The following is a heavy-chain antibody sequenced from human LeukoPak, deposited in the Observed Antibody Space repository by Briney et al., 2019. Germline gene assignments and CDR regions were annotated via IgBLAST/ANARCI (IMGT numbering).Heavy chain of an antibody. CDR2: IDPNSGGT. CDR1: GYTFTGYY. V-gene: IGHV1-2*06. Sequence: ASVKVSCKASGYTFTGYYMHWVRQAPGQGLEWMGRIDPNSGGTNYAQKFQGRVTMTRDTSISTVYMELSRLRSDDTAVYYCARDSDTYDYVWGSYRFDYWGQGTLVTVSS. D-gene: IGHD3-16*02. CDR3: ARDSDTYDYVWGSYRFDY. J-gene: IGHJ4*02.